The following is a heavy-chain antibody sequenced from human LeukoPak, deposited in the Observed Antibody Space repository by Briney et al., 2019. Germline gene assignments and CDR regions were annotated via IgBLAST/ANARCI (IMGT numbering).Heavy chain of an antibody. Sequence: SETLSLTCTVSGGSISSSNYYWGWIRQPPGKGLEWIGSIYYSGSTYYNPSLKSRVTISVDTSKNQFSLKLSSVTAADTAVYYCARTGWLAFDYWGQGTPVTVSS. CDR3: ARTGWLAFDY. CDR2: IYYSGST. D-gene: IGHD6-19*01. V-gene: IGHV4-39*01. CDR1: GGSISSSNYY. J-gene: IGHJ4*02.